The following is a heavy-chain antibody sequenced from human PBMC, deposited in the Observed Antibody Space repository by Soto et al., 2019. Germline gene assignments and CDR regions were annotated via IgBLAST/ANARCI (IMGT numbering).Heavy chain of an antibody. CDR3: ARAADYCSSTSCYNFDY. J-gene: IGHJ4*02. V-gene: IGHV1-69*06. CDR2: IIPIFGTA. D-gene: IGHD2-2*02. CDR1: GGTFSSYA. Sequence: SVKVSCKASGGTFSSYAISWVRQAPGRGLEWMGGIIPIFGTANYAQKFQGRVTITADKSTSTAYMELSSLRSEDTAVYYCARAADYCSSTSCYNFDYWGQGTLVTVSS.